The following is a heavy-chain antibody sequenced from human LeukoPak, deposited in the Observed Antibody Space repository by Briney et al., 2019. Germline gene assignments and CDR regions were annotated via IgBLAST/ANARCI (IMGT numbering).Heavy chain of an antibody. CDR1: GFTFDNYA. J-gene: IGHJ4*02. V-gene: IGHV3-23*01. CDR2: ISGSGDGT. D-gene: IGHD3-22*01. CDR3: TKGSYYDNSGRAYFDY. Sequence: GGSLRLSCTASGFTFDNYAMIWVRQAPGKGLEWVSVISGSGDGTDSADSVRGRFTISRDNSKNTLYLEMSSLRVEDTAVYYCTKGSYYDNSGRAYFDYWGQGTLVTVSS.